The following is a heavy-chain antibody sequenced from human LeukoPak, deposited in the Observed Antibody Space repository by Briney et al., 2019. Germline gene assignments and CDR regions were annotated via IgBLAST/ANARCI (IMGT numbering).Heavy chain of an antibody. CDR1: GCTFTAYY. CDR2: INPNSGGT. CDR3: ARDESYYDILTGYYNHWFDP. J-gene: IGHJ5*02. V-gene: IGHV1-2*02. Sequence: ASVKVSCKASGCTFTAYYMHWVRQAPGQGLEWMGWINPNSGGTNYAQKFQGRVTMTRDTSISTAYMELSRLRSDDTAVYYCARDESYYDILTGYYNHWFDPWGQGTLVTVSS. D-gene: IGHD3-9*01.